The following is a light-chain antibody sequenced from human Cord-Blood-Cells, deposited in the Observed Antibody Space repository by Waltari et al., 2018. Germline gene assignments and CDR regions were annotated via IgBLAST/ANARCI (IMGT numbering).Light chain of an antibody. Sequence: QSALTQPASVPGSPGQSNTIPCPGTRSDVGGYNYVSWYQQHPGKAPELMIYDVSNRPSAVSNRFSASKSGNAASLTISGRQAEEESNYYCSSYTSSSTRVFGGGTKLTFL. CDR2: DVS. J-gene: IGLJ2*01. CDR3: SSYTSSSTRV. V-gene: IGLV2-14*01. CDR1: RSDVGGYNY.